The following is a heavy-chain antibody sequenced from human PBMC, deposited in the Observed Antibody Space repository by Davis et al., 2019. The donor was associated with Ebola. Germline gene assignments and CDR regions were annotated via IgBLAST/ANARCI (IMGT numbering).Heavy chain of an antibody. CDR2: IIPILGIA. V-gene: IGHV1-69*04. CDR3: ARELNFDWLLIGGSYFDY. CDR1: GGTFSSYA. J-gene: IGHJ4*02. Sequence: SVKVSCKASGGTFSSYAISWVRQAPGQGLEWMGRIIPILGIANYAQKFQGRVTITADKSTSTAYMELSSLRAEDTAVYYCARELNFDWLLIGGSYFDYWGQGTLVTVSS. D-gene: IGHD3-9*01.